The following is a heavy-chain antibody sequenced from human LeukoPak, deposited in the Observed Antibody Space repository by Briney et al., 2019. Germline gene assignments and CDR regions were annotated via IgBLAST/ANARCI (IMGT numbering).Heavy chain of an antibody. CDR1: GFTFSSYA. D-gene: IGHD3-22*01. CDR2: ISYDGSNK. V-gene: IGHV3-30-3*01. J-gene: IGHJ4*02. CDR3: AREELNYYDSSGYYLPFY. Sequence: PAGGSLRLSCAAPGFTFSSYAMHWVRQAPGKGLEWVAVISYDGSNKYYADSVKGRFTISRDNSKNTLYLQMNSLRAEDTAVYYCAREELNYYDSSGYYLPFYWGQGTLVTVSS.